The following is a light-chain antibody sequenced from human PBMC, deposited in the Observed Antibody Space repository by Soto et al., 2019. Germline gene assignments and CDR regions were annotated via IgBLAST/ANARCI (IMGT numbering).Light chain of an antibody. CDR3: QQYDRSPWT. J-gene: IGKJ1*01. CDR2: GAS. V-gene: IGKV3-20*01. CDR1: QRVSSSY. Sequence: EIVLTQSPGTLSLSPGERATLSCRASQRVSSSYLAWYQQKPGQAPRLLICGASSRATGIPDWFSASGSGTDFTLTISRLEPEDFAAYYWQQYDRSPWTFGQGTKVEIK.